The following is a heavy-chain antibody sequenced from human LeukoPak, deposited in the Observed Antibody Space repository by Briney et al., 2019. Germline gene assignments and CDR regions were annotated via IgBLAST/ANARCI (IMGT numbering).Heavy chain of an antibody. D-gene: IGHD1-26*01. CDR1: GFTFDDYA. V-gene: IGHV3-43*02. CDR2: ISGDGGST. Sequence: GGSLRLSCAASGFTFDDYAMHWVRQAPGKGLEWVSLISGDGGSTYYADSVKGRFTISRDNSKNSLYLQMNSLRTEDTALYYCAKKGRRWEHHSLLIDYWGQGTLVTVSP. J-gene: IGHJ4*02. CDR3: AKKGRRWEHHSLLIDY.